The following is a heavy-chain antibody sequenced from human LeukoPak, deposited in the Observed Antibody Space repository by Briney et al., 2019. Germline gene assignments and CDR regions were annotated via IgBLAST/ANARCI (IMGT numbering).Heavy chain of an antibody. Sequence: PGGSLRLSCAASGFPFTNAWLSWVRQAPGKGLEWVSSISSSSSYIYYADSVKGRFTISRDNAKNSLYLQMNSLRAEDTAVYYCARESIVTHAFDIWGQGTMVTVSS. CDR2: ISSSSSYI. CDR3: ARESIVTHAFDI. D-gene: IGHD2/OR15-2a*01. CDR1: GFPFTNAW. J-gene: IGHJ3*02. V-gene: IGHV3-21*01.